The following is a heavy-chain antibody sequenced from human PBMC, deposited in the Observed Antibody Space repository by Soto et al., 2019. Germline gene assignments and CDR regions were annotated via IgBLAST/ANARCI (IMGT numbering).Heavy chain of an antibody. J-gene: IGHJ4*02. CDR3: ARDGKFEYYAYVWASYRHNLDY. Sequence: QVQLVQSGAEVKKPGASVKVSCKASGYTFTSYGISWVRQAPGQGLEWMGWISAYNGNTNYAQKLQGRVTMTTDSSTCTVYMVLTSLRSDDTAVYYCARDGKFEYYAYVWASYRHNLDYWGQGTLVTVSS. CDR2: ISAYNGNT. D-gene: IGHD3-16*02. CDR1: GYTFTSYG. V-gene: IGHV1-18*01.